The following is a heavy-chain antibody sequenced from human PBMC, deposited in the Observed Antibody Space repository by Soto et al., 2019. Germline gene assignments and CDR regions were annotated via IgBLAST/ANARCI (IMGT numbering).Heavy chain of an antibody. CDR1: GYTFTSYG. J-gene: IGHJ4*02. CDR2: ISDYNGNT. D-gene: IGHD3-22*01. Sequence: ASLKVSGNASGYTFTSYGISWVRQAPGQGLEWMGLISDYNGNTNYAQKLQGRVTMTKDTSTSTAYMELRSLRSDDTAVYYCARDYYDSSAYRKVHXWGQVTLVTVSX. CDR3: ARDYYDSSAYRKVHX. V-gene: IGHV1-18*01.